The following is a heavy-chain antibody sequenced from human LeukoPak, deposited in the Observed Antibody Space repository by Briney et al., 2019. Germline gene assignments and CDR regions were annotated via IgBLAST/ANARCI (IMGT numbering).Heavy chain of an antibody. V-gene: IGHV3-30*03. CDR2: ISYDGSYK. J-gene: IGHJ4*02. D-gene: IGHD1-26*01. CDR3: ARARLQWEVRYPRFDS. CDR1: GFAFSTYA. Sequence: GSLRLSCSASGFAFSTYAMHWVRQAPGKGLEGVAVISYDGSYKDYGDPVKGRFTLSRDNSKSTVFLVMSSLRAEDTAVYHCARARLQWEVRYPRFDSWGQGTLVTVSS.